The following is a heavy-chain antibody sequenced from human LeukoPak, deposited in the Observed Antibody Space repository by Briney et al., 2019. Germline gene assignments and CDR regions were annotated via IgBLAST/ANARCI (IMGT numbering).Heavy chain of an antibody. D-gene: IGHD3-10*01. V-gene: IGHV3-7*01. CDR2: IKQDGSEK. J-gene: IGHJ6*02. CDR3: AKDYGSGCMDV. CDR1: GFTFSNYW. Sequence: GGSLRLSCAASGFTFSNYWMSWVRQAPGKGLEWVANIKQDGSEKNYVDSVKGRFTISRDNAKNSVYLQMNSLRAEDTAVYYCAKDYGSGCMDVWGQGTTVTVSS.